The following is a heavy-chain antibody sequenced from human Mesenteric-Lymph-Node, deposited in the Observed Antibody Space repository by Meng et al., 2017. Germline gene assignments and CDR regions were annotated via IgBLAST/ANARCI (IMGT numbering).Heavy chain of an antibody. CDR3: ARYEGVATVSHFHH. Sequence: QLGAGVRKAEPSKTVSLKAAGYTFSAYNIHCVRNAPGQRLEWRGWINLNTGGTNYAKKFQARITMTRDTSISTVYMDLSNLRSDDTAVYDCARYEGVATVSHFHHWGQGTLVTVSS. V-gene: IGHV1-2*02. CDR2: INLNTGGT. J-gene: IGHJ1*01. CDR1: GYTFSAYN. D-gene: IGHD5-12*01.